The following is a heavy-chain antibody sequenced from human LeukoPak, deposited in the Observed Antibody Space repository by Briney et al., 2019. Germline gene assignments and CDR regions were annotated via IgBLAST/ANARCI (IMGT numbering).Heavy chain of an antibody. CDR2: IWYDGSNK. J-gene: IGHJ4*02. CDR1: GFTFSSYS. D-gene: IGHD3-22*01. Sequence: PGGSLRLSCAASGFTFSSYSVHWVRQAPGKGLEWVAVIWYDGSNKYYADSVKGRFTISRDNSKNTLYLQMNSLRAEDTAVYYCARDYYDSGGYHPFDYWGQGILVTVSS. V-gene: IGHV3-33*01. CDR3: ARDYYDSGGYHPFDY.